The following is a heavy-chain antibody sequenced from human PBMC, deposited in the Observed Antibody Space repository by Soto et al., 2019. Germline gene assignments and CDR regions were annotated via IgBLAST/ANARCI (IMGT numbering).Heavy chain of an antibody. CDR3: ASTPGLTYYYDSSGSDAFDI. Sequence: GGSLRLSCAASGFTFSSYSMNWVRQAPGKGLEWVSYISSSSSTIYYADSVKGRFTISRDNAKNSLYLQMNSLRDEDTAVYYYASTPGLTYYYDSSGSDAFDIWGQGTMVTVSS. CDR2: ISSSSSTI. V-gene: IGHV3-48*02. D-gene: IGHD3-22*01. J-gene: IGHJ3*02. CDR1: GFTFSSYS.